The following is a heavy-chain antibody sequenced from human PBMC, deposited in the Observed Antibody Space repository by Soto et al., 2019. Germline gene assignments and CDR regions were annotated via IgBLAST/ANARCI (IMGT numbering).Heavy chain of an antibody. D-gene: IGHD2-15*01. J-gene: IGHJ4*02. Sequence: ASVKVSCKASGGTFSSYAISWVRQAPGQGLEWMGGIIPIFGTANYAQKFQGRVTITADESTSTAYMELSSLRSEDTAVYYCARSPCSGGSCSSRYFDYWGQGTLVTVSS. V-gene: IGHV1-69*13. CDR2: IIPIFGTA. CDR1: GGTFSSYA. CDR3: ARSPCSGGSCSSRYFDY.